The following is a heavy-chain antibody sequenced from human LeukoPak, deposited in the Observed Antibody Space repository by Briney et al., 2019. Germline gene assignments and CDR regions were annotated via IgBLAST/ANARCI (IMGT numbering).Heavy chain of an antibody. CDR3: AKDRYSSSWYDY. Sequence: PGGSLRLSCAASGFTFSSYAMSWVRQAAGKGLEWVSAISGSGGSTYYADSVKGRFTISRDNSKNTLHLQMNSLRAEDTAVYYCAKDRYSSSWYDYWGQGTLVTVSS. CDR2: ISGSGGST. J-gene: IGHJ4*02. V-gene: IGHV3-23*01. D-gene: IGHD6-13*01. CDR1: GFTFSSYA.